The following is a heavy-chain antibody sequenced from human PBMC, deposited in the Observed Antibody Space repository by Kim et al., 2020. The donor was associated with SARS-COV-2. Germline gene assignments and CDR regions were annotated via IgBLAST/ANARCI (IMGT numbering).Heavy chain of an antibody. CDR3: AKAPRLRWHFAL. D-gene: IGHD4-17*01. J-gene: IGHJ2*01. V-gene: IGHV3-23*01. Sequence: YYADSVKGRFTISRDITKNTLYLHMNSLRAEDTALYYCAKAPRLRWHFALWGRGTLVTVSS.